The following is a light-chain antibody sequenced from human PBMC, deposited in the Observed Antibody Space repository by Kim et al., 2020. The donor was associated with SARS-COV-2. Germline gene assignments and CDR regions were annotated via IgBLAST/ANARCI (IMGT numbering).Light chain of an antibody. CDR2: EAS. CDR3: QQYNSAPWT. CDR1: QSISSW. V-gene: IGKV1-5*03. Sequence: DIQMTQSPSTLSASVGDRVTITCRASQSISSWLAWYQQKPGRAPKVLIYEASSLESGVPSRFSGRGSGTEFTLTISSLQPDDFATYYCQQYNSAPWTFGQGTKVDIK. J-gene: IGKJ1*01.